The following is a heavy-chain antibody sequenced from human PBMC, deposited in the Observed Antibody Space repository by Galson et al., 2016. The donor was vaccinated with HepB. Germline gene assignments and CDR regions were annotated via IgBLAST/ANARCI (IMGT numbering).Heavy chain of an antibody. J-gene: IGHJ4*02. CDR2: VSARSDYI. CDR3: ASEFDLGSGSYPS. V-gene: IGHV3-21*01. Sequence: SLRLSCAAYGFIFSNYHMNWVRQPPGKGLEWVACVSARSDYIYYSESMKGRFTISRDNAKNSVYLQMNSLGVEDTAMYYCASEFDLGSGSYPSWGQGTLVSVSS. CDR1: GFIFSNYH. D-gene: IGHD3-10*01.